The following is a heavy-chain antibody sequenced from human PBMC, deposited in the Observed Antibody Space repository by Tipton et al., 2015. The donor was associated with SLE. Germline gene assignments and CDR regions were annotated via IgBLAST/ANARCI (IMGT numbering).Heavy chain of an antibody. D-gene: IGHD5/OR15-5a*01. CDR2: INHSGST. CDR3: AGVSRDAFEI. J-gene: IGHJ3*02. CDR1: GGSFSGYY. V-gene: IGHV4-34*01. Sequence: GLVKPSETLSLTCAVYGGSFSGYYWSWIRQPPGKGLEWIGEINHSGSTNHNPSLKSRVTISVDTSKNQFSLKLSSVTAADTAVYYCAGVSRDAFEIWGQGTMVTVSS.